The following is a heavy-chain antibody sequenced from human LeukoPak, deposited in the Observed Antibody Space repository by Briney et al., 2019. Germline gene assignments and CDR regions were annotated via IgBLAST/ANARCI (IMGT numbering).Heavy chain of an antibody. CDR1: GGTFSSYA. D-gene: IGHD3-3*01. Sequence: SVKVSCKASGGTFSSYAISWVRQAPGQGLEWMGGIIPIFGTANYAQKFQGRVTITADESTSTAYMELSSLRSGDTAVYYCARATYYDFWSGSYYYYYGMDVWGQGTTVTVSS. CDR3: ARATYYDFWSGSYYYYYGMDV. J-gene: IGHJ6*02. V-gene: IGHV1-69*13. CDR2: IIPIFGTA.